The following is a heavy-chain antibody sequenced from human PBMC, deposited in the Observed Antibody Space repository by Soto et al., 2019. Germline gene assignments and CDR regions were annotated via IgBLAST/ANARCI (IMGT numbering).Heavy chain of an antibody. V-gene: IGHV4-4*02. J-gene: IGHJ6*02. D-gene: IGHD3-9*01. CDR2: IYHIGST. Sequence: QVQLQESGPGLVKPSGTLSLTCAVSGGSISSSNWWSWVRQPPGKGLDWIGEIYHIGSTNYNPSLRSRATISVDKSKNQFSLKVNSVTAADTAVYFCASLRQYNGMEVWGQGTTVTVSS. CDR1: GGSISSSNW. CDR3: ASLRQYNGMEV.